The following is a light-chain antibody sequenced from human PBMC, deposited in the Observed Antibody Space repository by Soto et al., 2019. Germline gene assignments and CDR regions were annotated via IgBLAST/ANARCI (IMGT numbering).Light chain of an antibody. J-gene: IGLJ2*01. CDR3: SSYISSSIPVV. V-gene: IGLV2-14*01. CDR2: DVS. Sequence: QSALTQTASVSGSPGQSITLSCTGTSSDVGGYNYVSWYQQHPGKAPKLIIYDVSNRPSGISNRFSGSKSGNTASLTISGLQAEDEADYYCSSYISSSIPVVFGGGTKLTVL. CDR1: SSDVGGYNY.